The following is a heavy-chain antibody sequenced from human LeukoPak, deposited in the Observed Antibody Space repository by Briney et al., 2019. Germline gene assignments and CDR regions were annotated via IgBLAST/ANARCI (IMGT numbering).Heavy chain of an antibody. Sequence: SVKVSCKASGGTFSSYAISWVRQAPGQGLEWMGGIIPIFGTANYAQKFQGRVTITADESTSTAYMELSSLRSEDTAVYYCARDFGGSRIQPGSDFWGQGSLVIVSS. CDR1: GGTFSSYA. D-gene: IGHD1-14*01. CDR2: IIPIFGTA. CDR3: ARDFGGSRIQPGSDF. V-gene: IGHV1-69*13. J-gene: IGHJ4*02.